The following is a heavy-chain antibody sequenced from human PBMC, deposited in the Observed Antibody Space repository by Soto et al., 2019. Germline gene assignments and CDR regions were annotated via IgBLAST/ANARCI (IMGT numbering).Heavy chain of an antibody. CDR3: ARVPSPFDYYYAMDV. CDR2: IFSSGTT. D-gene: IGHD3-16*01. CDR1: GDSISIGNKY. V-gene: IGHV4-30-4*01. J-gene: IGHJ6*01. Sequence: SETLSFTCTYSGDSISIGNKYWRWIRQPPGKGLEWIGYIFSSGTTYYNPSLKSRLTMSLDASQNQFSLKLNSLTDADTAVYFCARVPSPFDYYYAMDVWGQGTPFTVSS.